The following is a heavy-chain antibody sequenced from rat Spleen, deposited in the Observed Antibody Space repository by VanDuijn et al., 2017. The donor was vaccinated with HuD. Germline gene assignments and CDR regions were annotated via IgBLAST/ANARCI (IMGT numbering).Heavy chain of an antibody. CDR1: GFSLTSYD. CDR3: VRANRESYAHFDY. CDR2: MWSDGDT. J-gene: IGHJ2*01. Sequence: QVQLKESGPGLVQPSQTLSLTCTVSGFSLTSYDVSWVRQPPGKGLEWMGVMWSDGDTSYNSALKSRLSISRDTSKSQVFLRMNSLQTEDTATYYCVRANRESYAHFDYWGQGVMVTVSS. D-gene: IGHD1-12*01. V-gene: IGHV2-32*01.